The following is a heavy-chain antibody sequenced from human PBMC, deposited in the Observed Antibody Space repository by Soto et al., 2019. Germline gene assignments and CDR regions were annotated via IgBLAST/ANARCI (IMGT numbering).Heavy chain of an antibody. V-gene: IGHV3-23*01. J-gene: IGHJ5*02. Sequence: LRLSCAASGFTFSSYAMSWGRQAPGKGLEWVSAISGSGGSKYDADSVKGRFTTSRDNSKTTLQLQMNGLRAEDTAVYYCAKYVWGSYTSNCFDPWGQGTLVTVSS. D-gene: IGHD3-16*01. CDR3: AKYVWGSYTSNCFDP. CDR2: ISGSGGSK. CDR1: GFTFSSYA.